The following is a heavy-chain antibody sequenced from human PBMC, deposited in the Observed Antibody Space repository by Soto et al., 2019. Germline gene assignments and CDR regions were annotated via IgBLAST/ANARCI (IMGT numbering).Heavy chain of an antibody. J-gene: IGHJ4*02. CDR2: ISAYNGNT. Sequence: QVKLVQSGGEVKKPGASVKISCKASGYTFSSYGISWVRKAPGQGLEWMGWISAYNGNTNYAQKFQCRVTMTTDTSTSTAYMELRSLRSDDTAIYYCARTLNEWLLGLEWGQGTLVTVSS. D-gene: IGHD3-3*01. V-gene: IGHV1-18*01. CDR1: GYTFSSYG. CDR3: ARTLNEWLLGLE.